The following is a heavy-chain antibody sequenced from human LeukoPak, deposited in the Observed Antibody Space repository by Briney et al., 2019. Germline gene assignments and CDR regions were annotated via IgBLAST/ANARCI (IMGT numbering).Heavy chain of an antibody. D-gene: IGHD4-11*01. Sequence: PSQTLSLTCTVSGGSISSGDYYWSWIRQPPGKGLEWIGYIYYSGSTYYNPSLKSRVTISVDTSKNQFSLKLSSVTAADTAVYYCATQVSRYYYYYMDVWGKGTTVTVSS. CDR2: IYYSGST. CDR3: ATQVSRYYYYYMDV. V-gene: IGHV4-30-4*08. J-gene: IGHJ6*03. CDR1: GGSISSGDYY.